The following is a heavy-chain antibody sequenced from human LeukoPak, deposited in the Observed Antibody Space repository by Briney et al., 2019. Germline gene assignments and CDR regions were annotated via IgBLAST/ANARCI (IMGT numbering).Heavy chain of an antibody. Sequence: GGSLRLSCAASGFTFSSYDMHWVRQATGKGLEWVSAIGTAGDTYYPGSVKGRFTISRENAKNSLYLQMNSLRAEDTAVYYCARGLGQQLVRDAFDIWGQGTMVTVSS. CDR2: IGTAGDT. CDR3: ARGLGQQLVRDAFDI. D-gene: IGHD6-13*01. V-gene: IGHV3-13*01. CDR1: GFTFSSYD. J-gene: IGHJ3*02.